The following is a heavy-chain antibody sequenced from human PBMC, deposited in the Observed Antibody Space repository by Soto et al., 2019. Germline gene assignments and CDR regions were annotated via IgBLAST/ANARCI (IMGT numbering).Heavy chain of an antibody. CDR3: ARVPSSSGLAHFDY. D-gene: IGHD2-15*01. J-gene: IGHJ4*02. V-gene: IGHV3-30-3*01. CDR1: GFTFSSYA. CDR2: ISYDGSNK. Sequence: QVQLVESGGGVVQPGRSLRLSCAASGFTFSSYAMHWVRQAPGKGLEWVAVISYDGSNKYYADSVKGRFTISRDNPKNTLYLQLNSLRAEDTAVYYCARVPSSSGLAHFDYWGQGTLVTVSS.